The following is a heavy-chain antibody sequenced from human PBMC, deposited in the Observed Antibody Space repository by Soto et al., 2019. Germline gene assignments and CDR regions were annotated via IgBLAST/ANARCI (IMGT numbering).Heavy chain of an antibody. D-gene: IGHD3-9*01. CDR3: VRFWPPPDYDTLTIYSDAFDY. V-gene: IGHV4-39*01. Sequence: QLQLQESGPGLVKPSETLYLTCTVSGGSISSDSYYWGWIRQSPEKGLEWIASVSYSGSTYYNPTLNSLVTISVDTSKCHSSLTLRSVTAADTAVYYCVRFWPPPDYDTLTIYSDAFDYWGQGSLVTVSS. J-gene: IGHJ4*02. CDR2: VSYSGST. CDR1: GGSISSDSYY.